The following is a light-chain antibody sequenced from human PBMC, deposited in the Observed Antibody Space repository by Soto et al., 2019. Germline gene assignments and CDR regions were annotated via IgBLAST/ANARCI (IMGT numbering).Light chain of an antibody. V-gene: IGLV2-14*01. CDR2: EVV. Sequence: QSALTQPASVSGSPGQSITISCTGTSRDIGAYNYVSWYLQHPGKAPKLMIYEVVNRPSGISNRFSGSKSGNTASLTISGLQAEDEAEYYCCSYAHGSIYVFGTGTKLTVL. CDR1: SRDIGAYNY. CDR3: CSYAHGSIYV. J-gene: IGLJ1*01.